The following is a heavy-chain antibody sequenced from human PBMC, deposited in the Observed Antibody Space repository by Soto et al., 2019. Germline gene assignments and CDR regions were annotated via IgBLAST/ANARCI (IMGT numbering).Heavy chain of an antibody. CDR1: GFTFSSYG. D-gene: IGHD6-19*01. CDR3: ANNDWGAVAGAPVDY. J-gene: IGHJ4*02. Sequence: PGGSLRLSCAASGFTFSSYGMHWVRQAPGKGLEWVAVISYDGSNKYYADSVKGRFTISRDNSKNTLYLQMNSLRAEDTAVYYCANNDWGAVAGAPVDYWGQGTLVTVSS. V-gene: IGHV3-30*18. CDR2: ISYDGSNK.